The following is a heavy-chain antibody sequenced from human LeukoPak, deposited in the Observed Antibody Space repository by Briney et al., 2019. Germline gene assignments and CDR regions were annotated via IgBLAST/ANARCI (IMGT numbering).Heavy chain of an antibody. Sequence: GASVKVSFKASGYTFTSYYMHWVRQAPGQGLEWMGIINPSGCSTSYAQKFQGRVTMTRDTSTSTVYMELSSLRSEDTAVYYCAREGYSYGLDYWGQKTLVTVSS. CDR1: GYTFTSYY. J-gene: IGHJ4*02. CDR3: AREGYSYGLDY. D-gene: IGHD5-18*01. CDR2: INPSGCST. V-gene: IGHV1-46*01.